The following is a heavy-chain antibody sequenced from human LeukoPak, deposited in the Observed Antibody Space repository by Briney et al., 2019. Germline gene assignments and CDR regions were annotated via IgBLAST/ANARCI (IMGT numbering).Heavy chain of an antibody. Sequence: GGSPRLSCAASGFTFSSYAMHWVRQAPGKGLEWVAVISYDGSKKYYADSVKGRFTISRDNSKNTLYLQMNSLRAEDTALYYCARDLASKGNYYGSGSFQFDPWGQGTLVTVSS. V-gene: IGHV3-30*04. CDR2: ISYDGSKK. J-gene: IGHJ5*02. D-gene: IGHD3-10*01. CDR1: GFTFSSYA. CDR3: ARDLASKGNYYGSGSFQFDP.